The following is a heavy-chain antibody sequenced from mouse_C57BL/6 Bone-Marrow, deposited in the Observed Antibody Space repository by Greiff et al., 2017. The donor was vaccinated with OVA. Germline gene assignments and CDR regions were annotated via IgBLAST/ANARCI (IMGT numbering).Heavy chain of an antibody. Sequence: VQLQQSGPELVKPGASVKISCKASGYTFTDYYMNWVKQSHGKSLEWIGDINPNNGGTSYNQKFKGKATLTVDKSSSTAYMELRSLTSEDSAVYYCARRLGREGYYFDYWGQGTTLTVSS. CDR2: INPNNGGT. CDR1: GYTFTDYY. CDR3: ARRLGREGYYFDY. V-gene: IGHV1-26*01. J-gene: IGHJ2*01. D-gene: IGHD4-1*01.